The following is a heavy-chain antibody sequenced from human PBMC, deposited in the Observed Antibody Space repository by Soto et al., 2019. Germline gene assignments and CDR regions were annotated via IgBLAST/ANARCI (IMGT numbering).Heavy chain of an antibody. CDR1: GGTFSSYA. D-gene: IGHD3-22*01. V-gene: IGHV1-69*13. CDR3: ARAPHYYDSSGYYSWNFQH. CDR2: IIPIFGTA. J-gene: IGHJ1*01. Sequence: SVKVSCKASGGTFSSYAISWVRQAPGQGLEWMGGIIPIFGTANYAQKFQGRVTITADESTSTAYMELSSLRSEDTAVYYCARAPHYYDSSGYYSWNFQHWGQGTLVTVSS.